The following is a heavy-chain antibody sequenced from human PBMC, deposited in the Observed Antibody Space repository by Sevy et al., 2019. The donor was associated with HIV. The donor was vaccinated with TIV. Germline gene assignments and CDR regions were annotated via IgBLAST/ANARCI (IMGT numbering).Heavy chain of an antibody. J-gene: IGHJ4*02. CDR3: AKDEPTGTTSSCSGYFDY. CDR2: ISGSGGST. V-gene: IGHV3-23*01. CDR1: GFTFSSYF. Sequence: GGSLRLSCAASGFTFSSYFMTWVRQAPGKGLEWVSTISGSGGSTYYADSVKGRFTISRDNSKNTLSLQMNSLRAEDTALYYCAKDEPTGTTSSCSGYFDYSGQGTLVTVSS. D-gene: IGHD1-1*01.